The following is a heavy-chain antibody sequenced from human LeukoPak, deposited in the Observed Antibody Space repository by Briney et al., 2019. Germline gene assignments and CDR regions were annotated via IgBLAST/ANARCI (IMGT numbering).Heavy chain of an antibody. CDR2: INPNSGGT. CDR1: GYTFTGYY. CDR3: ARDHCSSTSCRNVGHWFDP. J-gene: IGHJ5*02. D-gene: IGHD2-2*01. Sequence: ASVKVSCKASGYTFTGYYMHWVRQAPGQGLEWMGWINPNSGGTNYAQKFQGRVTMTRDTSISTAYMELSRLRSDDTAVYYCARDHCSSTSCRNVGHWFDPWGQGTLVTAPS. V-gene: IGHV1-2*02.